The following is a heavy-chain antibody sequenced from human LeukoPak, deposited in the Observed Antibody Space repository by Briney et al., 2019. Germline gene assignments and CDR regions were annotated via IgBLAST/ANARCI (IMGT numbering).Heavy chain of an antibody. V-gene: IGHV4-39*07. CDR1: GGSISSSSYY. CDR3: ARASGYASDY. J-gene: IGHJ4*02. D-gene: IGHD5-12*01. CDR2: INHSGST. Sequence: SETLSLTCTVSGGSISSSSYYWDWIRQPPGKGLEWIGEINHSGSTNYNPSLKSRVTISVDTSKNQFSLKLSSVTAADTAVYYCARASGYASDYWGQGTLVTVSS.